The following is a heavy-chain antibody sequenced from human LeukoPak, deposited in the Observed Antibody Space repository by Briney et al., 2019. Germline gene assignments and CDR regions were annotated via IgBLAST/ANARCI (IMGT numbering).Heavy chain of an antibody. Sequence: SVKVSCKASGGTLSSYAISWVRQAPGQGLEWMGGIIPIFGTANYAQKFQGRVTITADESTSTAYMELSSLRSEDTAVYYCASRDRGYSYGLLFDYWGQGTLVTVSS. V-gene: IGHV1-69*13. CDR3: ASRDRGYSYGLLFDY. CDR2: IIPIFGTA. CDR1: GGTLSSYA. D-gene: IGHD5-18*01. J-gene: IGHJ4*02.